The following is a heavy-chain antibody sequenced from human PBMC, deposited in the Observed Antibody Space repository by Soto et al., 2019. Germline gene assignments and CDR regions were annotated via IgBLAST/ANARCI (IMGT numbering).Heavy chain of an antibody. Sequence: QPGGSLRLSCAASGFTFSSYWMSWVRQAPGKGLEWVANIKQDGSEKYYVDSVKGRFTISRDNAKNSLYLQMNSLRAEDTAVYYCARDLTLAYYDSSGYYSYPILNRALDYWGQGTLVTVSS. D-gene: IGHD3-22*01. CDR1: GFTFSSYW. CDR2: IKQDGSEK. J-gene: IGHJ4*02. CDR3: ARDLTLAYYDSSGYYSYPILNRALDY. V-gene: IGHV3-7*03.